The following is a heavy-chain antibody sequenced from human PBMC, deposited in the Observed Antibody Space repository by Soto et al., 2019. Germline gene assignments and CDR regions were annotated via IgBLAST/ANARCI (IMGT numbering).Heavy chain of an antibody. CDR2: ISSSSSTI. J-gene: IGHJ3*02. CDR1: GFTFSSYS. Sequence: PGGSLRLSCAASGFTFSSYSMNWVRQAPGKGLEWVSYISSSSSTIYYADSVKGRFTISRDNAKNSLYLQMNSLRDEDTAVYYCARDHYYDSSGPDAFDIWGQGTMVTVSS. D-gene: IGHD3-22*01. CDR3: ARDHYYDSSGPDAFDI. V-gene: IGHV3-48*02.